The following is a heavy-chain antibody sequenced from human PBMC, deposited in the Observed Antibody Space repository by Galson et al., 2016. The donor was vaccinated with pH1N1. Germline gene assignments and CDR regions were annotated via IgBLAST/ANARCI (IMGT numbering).Heavy chain of an antibody. D-gene: IGHD2-15*01. CDR1: GFTFSRYW. CDR2: IKQDGSEK. J-gene: IGHJ4*02. V-gene: IGHV3-7*01. Sequence: SLRLSCAGSGFTFSRYWMHWVRQAPGKGLEWVANIKQDGSEKYYVDSVKGRFTISRDNAKNSLYLQMNSLRAEDTAAYYCVRAVGGMEAYWGQGTLVTVSS. CDR3: VRAVGGMEAY.